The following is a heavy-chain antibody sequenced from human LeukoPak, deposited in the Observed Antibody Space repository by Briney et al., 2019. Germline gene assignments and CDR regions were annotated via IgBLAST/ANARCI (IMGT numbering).Heavy chain of an antibody. J-gene: IGHJ6*04. V-gene: IGHV3-48*03. CDR2: INSSGSTK. D-gene: IGHD3-10*02. CDR3: AELGITMIGGV. Sequence: GGSLRLSCAASGFTFSSYEMNWVRQAPGKGLEWVSYINSSGSTKYYADSVKGRFTISRDNAKNSLYLQMNSLRAEDTAVYYCAELGITMIGGVWGKGTTVTLYS. CDR1: GFTFSSYE.